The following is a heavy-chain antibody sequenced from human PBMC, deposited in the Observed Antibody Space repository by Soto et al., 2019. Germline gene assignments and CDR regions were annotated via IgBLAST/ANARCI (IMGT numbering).Heavy chain of an antibody. J-gene: IGHJ4*02. Sequence: QVQLVESGGGVVQPGRSLRLSCAASGFTFSSYAMHWVRQAPGKGLEWVAVISYDGSNKYYADSVKGRFTISRDNSKNTLYLQMNSLRAEDTAVYYWARVPYYDNLTGQNDWGQETLVTVSS. V-gene: IGHV3-30-3*01. CDR3: ARVPYYDNLTGQND. D-gene: IGHD3-9*01. CDR2: ISYDGSNK. CDR1: GFTFSSYA.